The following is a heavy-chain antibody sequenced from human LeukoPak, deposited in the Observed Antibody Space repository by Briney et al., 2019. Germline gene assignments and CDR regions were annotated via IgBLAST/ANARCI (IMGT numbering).Heavy chain of an antibody. D-gene: IGHD3-9*01. Sequence: PGGSLRLSCAASGFTFSSYATGWVRQAPGKGLEWVSAISGSGGSTYYADSVKGRFTISRDNSKNTLYLQMNSLRAEDTAVYYCAKDLQRYFDWGRDYWGQGTLVTVSS. V-gene: IGHV3-23*01. CDR3: AKDLQRYFDWGRDY. CDR1: GFTFSSYA. CDR2: ISGSGGST. J-gene: IGHJ4*02.